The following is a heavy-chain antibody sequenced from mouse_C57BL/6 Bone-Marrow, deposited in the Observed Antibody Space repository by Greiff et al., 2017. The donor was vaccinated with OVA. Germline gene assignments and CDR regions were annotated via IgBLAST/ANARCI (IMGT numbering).Heavy chain of an antibody. CDR3: TRDAGYDGYYVAMDY. CDR1: GFTFSSYA. D-gene: IGHD2-3*01. Sequence: EVMLVESGEGLVKPGGSLKLSCAASGFTFSSYAMSWVRQTPEKRLEWVAYISSGGDYIYYADTVKGRFTISRDNARNTLYLQMSSLQSEDTAMYYCTRDAGYDGYYVAMDYWGQGTSVTVSS. CDR2: ISSGGDYI. J-gene: IGHJ4*01. V-gene: IGHV5-9-1*02.